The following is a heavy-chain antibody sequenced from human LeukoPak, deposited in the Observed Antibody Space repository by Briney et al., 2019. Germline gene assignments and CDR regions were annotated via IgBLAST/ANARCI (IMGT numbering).Heavy chain of an antibody. CDR2: IYYSGST. Sequence: PSETLSLTCTVSGGSISSSSYYWGWIRQPPGKGLEWTGSIYYSGSTYYNPSLKSRVTISVDTSKNQFSLKLSSVTAAEAAVYYCARDLRRFGRGHPASIVRGVIDWFDPWGQGTLVTVSS. J-gene: IGHJ5*02. V-gene: IGHV4-39*07. CDR1: GGSISSSSYY. CDR3: ARDLRRFGRGHPASIVRGVIDWFDP. D-gene: IGHD3-10*01.